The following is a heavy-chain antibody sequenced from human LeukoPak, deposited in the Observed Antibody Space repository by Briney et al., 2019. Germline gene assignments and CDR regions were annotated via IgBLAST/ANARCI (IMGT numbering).Heavy chain of an antibody. D-gene: IGHD2-2*01. J-gene: IGHJ5*02. Sequence: SQTLSLTCTVSGGSISSGGYYWSWIRQHPGKGLEWIGYIYYSGSTYYNPSLKSRVTISVDTSKNQFSLKLSSVTAADTAVYYCARVRGTVVVPDPWGQGTLVTVSS. CDR3: ARVRGTVVVPDP. V-gene: IGHV4-31*03. CDR1: GGSISSGGYY. CDR2: IYYSGST.